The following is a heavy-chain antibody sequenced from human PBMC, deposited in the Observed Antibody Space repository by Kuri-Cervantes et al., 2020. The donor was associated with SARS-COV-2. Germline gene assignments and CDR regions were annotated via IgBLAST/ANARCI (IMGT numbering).Heavy chain of an antibody. CDR1: GFTFDDYG. CDR3: ACIVVVPAADY. D-gene: IGHD2-2*01. J-gene: IGHJ4*02. V-gene: IGHV3-20*04. Sequence: GESLKISCAASGFTFDDYGMSWVRQAPGKGLEWVSGINWNGGSTGYADSVKGRFTISRDNAKNSLYLQMNSLRAEDTALYYCACIVVVPAADYWGQGTLVTVSS. CDR2: INWNGGST.